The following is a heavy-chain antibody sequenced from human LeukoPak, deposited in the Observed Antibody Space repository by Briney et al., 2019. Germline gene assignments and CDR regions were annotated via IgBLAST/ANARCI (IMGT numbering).Heavy chain of an antibody. CDR1: GFAFSSYE. CDR2: ISSSGSTI. J-gene: IGHJ5*02. CDR3: ARDGSGYDS. D-gene: IGHD5-12*01. V-gene: IGHV3-48*03. Sequence: GGSLRLSCAASGFAFSSYEMNWFGKAPGKGREWVSYISSSGSTIYYADSVKGRFTISRDNAKNSLYLQMNSLRAEDTAVYYCARDGSGYDSWSQGTLVTVSS.